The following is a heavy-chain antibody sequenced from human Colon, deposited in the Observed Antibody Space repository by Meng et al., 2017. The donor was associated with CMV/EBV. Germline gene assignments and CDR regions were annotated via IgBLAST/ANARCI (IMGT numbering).Heavy chain of an antibody. J-gene: IGHJ4*02. Sequence: VSCKASGFTFSAYYIHWVRQAPGQGLEWVGRINPISGGTTYAQKFKGRVTLTRDTSISTDYMEVGRLTSDDTAVYFCARELESGGLDYWGQGTLVTVS. V-gene: IGHV1-2*06. CDR3: ARELESGGLDY. CDR1: GFTFSAYY. D-gene: IGHD3-3*01. CDR2: INPISGGT.